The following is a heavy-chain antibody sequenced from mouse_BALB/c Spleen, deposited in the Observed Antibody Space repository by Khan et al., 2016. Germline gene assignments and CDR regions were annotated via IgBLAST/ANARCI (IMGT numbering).Heavy chain of an antibody. J-gene: IGHJ1*01. CDR1: GFNIKDNN. V-gene: IGHV14-3*02. Sequence: EVQLQESGAELVKPGASVKLSCTASGFNIKDNNMHWVKQRPEQGLEWIGRIDPASGNTKYDPKFQGKATISADTSYNTAYLQLSSLTSADTAVYYCVSRTLTPRYCDVLGAGTTVTVSS. CDR3: VSRTLTPRYCDV. CDR2: IDPASGNT.